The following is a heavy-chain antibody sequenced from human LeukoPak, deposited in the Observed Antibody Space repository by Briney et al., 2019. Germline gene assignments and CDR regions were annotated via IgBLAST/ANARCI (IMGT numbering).Heavy chain of an antibody. CDR2: ISYDGSNK. V-gene: IGHV3-30-3*01. CDR3: ARNPYGDYYFDY. Sequence: GRSLRLSCAASGFTFSSYAMHWVRQAPGKGLEWVAVISYDGSNKYYADSVKGRFTISRDNSKNTLYLQMNSLRAEDTAVYYCARNPYGDYYFDYRGQGTLITVSS. D-gene: IGHD4-17*01. CDR1: GFTFSSYA. J-gene: IGHJ4*02.